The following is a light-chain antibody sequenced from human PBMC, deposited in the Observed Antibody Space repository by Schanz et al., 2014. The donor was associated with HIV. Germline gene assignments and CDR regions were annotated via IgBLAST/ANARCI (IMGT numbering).Light chain of an antibody. CDR2: GVF. J-gene: IGLJ3*02. V-gene: IGLV2-14*03. CDR1: NNDIGSYTY. Sequence: QSALTQPASVSGSPGQSITVSCTGTNNDIGSYTYVAWYQQHPGKAPKVVVYGVFDRPSGVSNRFSGSKSGNTASLTVSGLQAEDEADYYCSSYTSSSTWVFGGGTKVTVL. CDR3: SSYTSSSTWV.